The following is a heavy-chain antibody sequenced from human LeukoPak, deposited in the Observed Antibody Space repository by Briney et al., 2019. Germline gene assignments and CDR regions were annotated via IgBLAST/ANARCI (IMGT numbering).Heavy chain of an antibody. V-gene: IGHV3-66*01. CDR1: GFTVSSNY. CDR2: IYSGGST. D-gene: IGHD5-18*01. CDR3: ARVALGYSYGIDY. Sequence: GGSLRLSCAASGFTVSSNYMSWVRQAPGKGLEWVSVIYSGGSTYYADSVKGRFTISRDNSKNTLYLQMNSLRAEDTAVYYCARVALGYSYGIDYWGQGTLVTVSS. J-gene: IGHJ4*02.